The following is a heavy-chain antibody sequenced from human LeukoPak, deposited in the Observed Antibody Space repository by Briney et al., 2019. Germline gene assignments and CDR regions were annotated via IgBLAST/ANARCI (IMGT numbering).Heavy chain of an antibody. D-gene: IGHD6-19*01. J-gene: IGHJ3*02. CDR1: GFTFSSYG. Sequence: GGSLRLSCAASGFTFSSYGMHWVRQAPGKGLEWVGVISYDGSNKYYADSVKGRFTISRDNSKNTLYLQMNSLRAEDTAVYYCAKGDGRQWLAGHAFDIWGQGTMVTVSS. CDR3: AKGDGRQWLAGHAFDI. CDR2: ISYDGSNK. V-gene: IGHV3-30*18.